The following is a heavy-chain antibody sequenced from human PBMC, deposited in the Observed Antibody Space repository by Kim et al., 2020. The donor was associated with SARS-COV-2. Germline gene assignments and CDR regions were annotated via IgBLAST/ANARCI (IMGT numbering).Heavy chain of an antibody. Sequence: PVKGRFTISRDDSKNTLYLQMNSLKTEDTAVYYCTTDASIAAAGTEWFDPWGQGTLVTVSS. D-gene: IGHD6-13*01. J-gene: IGHJ5*02. V-gene: IGHV3-15*01. CDR3: TTDASIAAAGTEWFDP.